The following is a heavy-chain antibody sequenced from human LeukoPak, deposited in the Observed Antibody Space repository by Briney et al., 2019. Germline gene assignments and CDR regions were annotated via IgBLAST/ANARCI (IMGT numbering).Heavy chain of an antibody. D-gene: IGHD3-9*01. J-gene: IGHJ6*02. CDR1: GYTFTGYY. V-gene: IGHV1-2*02. Sequence: GASVKVSCKASGYTFTGYYMHWVRQAPGQGLEWMGWINPNSGGTNYAQKFQGRVTMTRDTSISTAYTELSRLRSDDTAVYYCARSITIYYPANYYYGMDVWGQGTTVTVSS. CDR2: INPNSGGT. CDR3: ARSITIYYPANYYYGMDV.